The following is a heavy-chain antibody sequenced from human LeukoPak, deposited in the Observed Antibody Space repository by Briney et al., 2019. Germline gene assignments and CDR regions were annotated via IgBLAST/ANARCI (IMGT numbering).Heavy chain of an antibody. Sequence: SVKVSCKASGGTFSSYAISWVRQAPGRGLEWMGGIIPIFGTANYAQKFQGRVTITADESTSTAYMELSRLRSDDTAVYYCARNGGIAVTEGEVYYFDYWGQGTVVTVSS. CDR1: GGTFSSYA. CDR2: IIPIFGTA. CDR3: ARNGGIAVTEGEVYYFDY. J-gene: IGHJ4*02. V-gene: IGHV1-69*13. D-gene: IGHD6-19*01.